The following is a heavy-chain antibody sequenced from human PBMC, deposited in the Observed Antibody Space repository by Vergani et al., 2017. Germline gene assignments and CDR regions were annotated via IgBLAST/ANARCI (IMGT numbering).Heavy chain of an antibody. CDR2: ILYGGTQK. CDR3: ATKSCGTPGCQIEYFRE. V-gene: IGHV3-30*03. J-gene: IGHJ1*01. D-gene: IGHD1-1*01. CDR1: GFTSSYYG. Sequence: QVHLVESGGGVVQPGRSLRLSCVVSGFTSSYYGMHWVRQAPGKGLEWVAVILYGGTQKYYADSVKGRFTISRDNSKSTLYLQMNSLRTEDTAVYYCATKSCGTPGCQIEYFREWGQGTLVTVSS.